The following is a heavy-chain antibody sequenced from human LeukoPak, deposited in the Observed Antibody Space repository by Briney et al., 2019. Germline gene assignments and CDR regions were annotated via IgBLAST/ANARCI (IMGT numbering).Heavy chain of an antibody. Sequence: GASVKVSCKASGGTFSSYAISWVRQAPGQGLEWMGGIIPIFGTANYAQKFQGRVTITADESTSTAYMELSSLRSEDTAVYYCAGRPINLYSNWFDPWGQGTLVTVSS. CDR2: IIPIFGTA. V-gene: IGHV1-69*01. CDR1: GGTFSSYA. D-gene: IGHD2-2*02. CDR3: AGRPINLYSNWFDP. J-gene: IGHJ5*02.